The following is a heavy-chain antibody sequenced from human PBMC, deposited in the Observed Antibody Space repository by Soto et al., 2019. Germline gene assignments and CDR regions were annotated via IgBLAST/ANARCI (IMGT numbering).Heavy chain of an antibody. D-gene: IGHD6-13*01. J-gene: IGHJ4*02. Sequence: QVQLVESGGGVVQPGRSLRLSCAASGFTFSSYGMHWVRQAPGKGLEWVAVISYDGSNKYYADSVKGRFTIYRDNSKNTLYLQMNSLRAEDTAVYYCAKEGQQQLVLDYFDYWGQGTLVTVSS. CDR3: AKEGQQQLVLDYFDY. V-gene: IGHV3-30*18. CDR2: ISYDGSNK. CDR1: GFTFSSYG.